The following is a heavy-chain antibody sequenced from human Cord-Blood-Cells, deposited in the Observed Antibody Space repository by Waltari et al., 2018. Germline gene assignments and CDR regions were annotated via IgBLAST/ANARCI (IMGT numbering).Heavy chain of an antibody. Sequence: QVQLQQWGAGLLKPSEPLSLTCAVYGGSFSGYYWSWIRQPPGKGLEWIGEINHSGSTNYNPSLKSRVTISVDTSKNQFSLKLSSVTAADTAVYYCARGGEDNWFDPWGQGTLVTVSS. CDR3: ARGGEDNWFDP. V-gene: IGHV4-34*01. CDR2: INHSGST. D-gene: IGHD3-10*01. J-gene: IGHJ5*02. CDR1: GGSFSGYY.